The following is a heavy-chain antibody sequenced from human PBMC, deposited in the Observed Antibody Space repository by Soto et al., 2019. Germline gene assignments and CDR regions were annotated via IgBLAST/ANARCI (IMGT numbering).Heavy chain of an antibody. CDR2: IYYSGST. D-gene: IGHD3-10*01. V-gene: IGHV4-31*03. Sequence: PSETLSLTCTVSGGSISSGGYYWTWIRQHPGKGLEWIGYIYYSGSTYYNPSVKSRVTISVDTSKNQFSLKLSSVTAADTAVYYCERDAVRGVNWFDPWGQGTLVTVSS. CDR1: GGSISSGGYY. J-gene: IGHJ5*02. CDR3: ERDAVRGVNWFDP.